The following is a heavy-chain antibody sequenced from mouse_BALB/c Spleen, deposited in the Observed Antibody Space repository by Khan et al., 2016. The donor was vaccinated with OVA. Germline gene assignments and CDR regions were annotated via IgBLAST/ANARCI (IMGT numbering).Heavy chain of an antibody. CDR2: IWRGGST. CDR3: AKKGDFYYAMDY. D-gene: IGHD3-3*01. CDR1: GFSLSSYG. Sequence: QVQLQQPGPGLVQPSQSLSITCTVSGFSLSSYGVHWVRQSPGKGLEWLGVIWRGGSTDYNAAFMSRLSITKDNSKSQVFFKMNSLQADDTAIYYCAKKGDFYYAMDYWGQGTSVTVSS. V-gene: IGHV2-5*01. J-gene: IGHJ4*01.